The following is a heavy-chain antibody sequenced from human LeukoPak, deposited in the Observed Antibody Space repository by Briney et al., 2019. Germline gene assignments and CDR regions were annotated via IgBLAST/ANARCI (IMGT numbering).Heavy chain of an antibody. Sequence: SVKVSCKASGGTLSSYAISWVRQAPGQGLEWMGGIIPFFGTANYAQKFQGRVTITADESTSTAYMELSSLRSEDTAVYYCASDSSSWYNVRDYWGQGTLVTVSS. CDR2: IIPFFGTA. D-gene: IGHD6-13*01. V-gene: IGHV1-69*13. CDR1: GGTLSSYA. J-gene: IGHJ4*02. CDR3: ASDSSSWYNVRDY.